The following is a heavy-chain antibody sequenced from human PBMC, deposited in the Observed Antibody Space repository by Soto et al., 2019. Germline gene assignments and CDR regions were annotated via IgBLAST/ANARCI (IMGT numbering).Heavy chain of an antibody. CDR2: IWYDGSNK. CDR1: GFTFSSYG. D-gene: IGHD6-19*01. J-gene: IGHJ2*01. CDR3: ARTGGGGYSSGWYEGRGYFDL. V-gene: IGHV3-33*01. Sequence: QVQLVESGGGVVQPGRSLRLSCAASGFTFSSYGMHWVRQAPGKGLEWVAVIWYDGSNKYYADSVKGRFTISRDNSKNTLYLQMNSLRAEDTAVYYCARTGGGGYSSGWYEGRGYFDLWGRGTLVTVSS.